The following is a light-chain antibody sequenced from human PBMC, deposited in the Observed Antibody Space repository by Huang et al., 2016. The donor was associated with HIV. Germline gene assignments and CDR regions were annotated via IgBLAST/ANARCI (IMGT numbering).Light chain of an antibody. CDR3: QQYDDGRT. Sequence: EIVMTQSPATLSVSPGGRATLSSRASQSIGSNLAWYQQKLGQPPRLLIYGALSRATGVPTRFSGSGSGTEFTLTITSLQSEDFALYYCQQYDDGRTFGQGTKVET. CDR1: QSIGSN. CDR2: GAL. J-gene: IGKJ1*01. V-gene: IGKV3-15*01.